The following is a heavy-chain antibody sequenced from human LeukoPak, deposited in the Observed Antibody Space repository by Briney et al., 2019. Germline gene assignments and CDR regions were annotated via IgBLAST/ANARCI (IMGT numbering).Heavy chain of an antibody. V-gene: IGHV3-74*01. J-gene: IGHJ5*01. Sequence: GGSPRLSCAASGFTFSNYWLHWVRQPPGKGPVWVSRISSDGTGTIYADSVKGRFTLSRDNANNTLYLQMNSLRAEDTAVYYCARGRIVGGNTFDSWGQGTLVIVSS. CDR2: ISSDGTGT. D-gene: IGHD1-26*01. CDR3: ARGRIVGGNTFDS. CDR1: GFTFSNYW.